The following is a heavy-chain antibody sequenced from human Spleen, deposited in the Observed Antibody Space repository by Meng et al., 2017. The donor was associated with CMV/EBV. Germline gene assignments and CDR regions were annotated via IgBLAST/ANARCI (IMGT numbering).Heavy chain of an antibody. CDR1: RFTLSSHG. CDR2: ITFDGSNK. CDR3: VRDNWRYEYGLDV. J-gene: IGHJ6*02. V-gene: IGHV3-30*02. D-gene: IGHD3-3*01. Sequence: GESLKISCAASRFTLSSHGMHWVRQAPGKGLEWVAFITFDGSNKYYADSVKGRFTISRDTSKNTLYVQMNSLRTEDTAVYYCVRDNWRYEYGLDVWGQGTTVTVSS.